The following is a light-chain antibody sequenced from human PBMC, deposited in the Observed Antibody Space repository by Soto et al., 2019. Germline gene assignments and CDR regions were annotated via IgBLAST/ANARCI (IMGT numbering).Light chain of an antibody. CDR1: QTISTL. CDR3: QQYSSYPWT. CDR2: KAS. Sequence: DIQMTQSPSTLSASVGDRVTITCRASQTISTLLAWYQQRPGKAHDLLIYKASSLESGVPSMFSGSGSGTEITLTLSSLQPQDFATYSCQQYSSYPWTFGQGTKVEVK. V-gene: IGKV1-5*03. J-gene: IGKJ1*01.